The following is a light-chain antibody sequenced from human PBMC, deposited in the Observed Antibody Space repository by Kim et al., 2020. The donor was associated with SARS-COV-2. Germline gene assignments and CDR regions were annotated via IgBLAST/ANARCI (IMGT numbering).Light chain of an antibody. CDR3: QQCSDWPIT. V-gene: IGKV3-11*01. CDR1: HSVNRF. Sequence: EIVLTQSPGTLSLSPGERATLSCRASHSVNRFLSWFQQKPGQAPRLLIYDASNRAAGIPARFSGSGSGTDFTLTISSLEPEDFAIYYCQQCSDWPITFGQGTRLEIK. J-gene: IGKJ5*01. CDR2: DAS.